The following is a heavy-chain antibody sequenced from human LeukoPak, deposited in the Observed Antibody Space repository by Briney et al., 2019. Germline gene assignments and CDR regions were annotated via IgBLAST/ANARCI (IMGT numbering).Heavy chain of an antibody. Sequence: GGSLRLSCAASGFTFSDYYMSWIRQAPGKGLEWVSYISSSGSTIYYADSVKGRFTISRDNAKNLLYLQMDSLRVEDTAICYCARDPRTVRIWGQGTLVTVSS. CDR1: GFTFSDYY. CDR3: ARDPRTVRI. V-gene: IGHV3-11*04. D-gene: IGHD1-1*01. CDR2: ISSSGSTI. J-gene: IGHJ4*02.